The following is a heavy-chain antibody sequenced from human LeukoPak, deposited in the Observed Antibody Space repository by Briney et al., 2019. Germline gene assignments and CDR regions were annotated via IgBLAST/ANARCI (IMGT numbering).Heavy chain of an antibody. CDR2: INHSGST. CDR3: ARVVSRSSSSRCFDY. D-gene: IGHD6-6*01. V-gene: IGHV4-34*01. J-gene: IGHJ4*02. CDR1: GGSFSGYY. Sequence: PSETLSLTCAVYGGSFSGYYWSWIRQPPGKGLEWIGEINHSGSTNYNPSLKSRVTISVDTSKNQFSLRLTSVTAADTAVYYCARVVSRSSSSRCFDYWGQGILVTVSS.